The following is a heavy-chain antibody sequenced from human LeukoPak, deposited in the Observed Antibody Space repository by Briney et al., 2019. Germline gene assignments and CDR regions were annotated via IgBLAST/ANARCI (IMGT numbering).Heavy chain of an antibody. J-gene: IGHJ3*02. CDR2: INHSGST. CDR1: GGSISSGSYY. CDR3: ARHYDTSNAAFDI. D-gene: IGHD3-9*01. Sequence: PSQTLSLTCTVSGGSISSGSYYWSWIRQPAGKGLEWIGEINHSGSTNYNPSLKSRVTISVDTSKNQFSLKLSSVTAADTAVYYCARHYDTSNAAFDIWGQGTMVTVSS. V-gene: IGHV4-61*09.